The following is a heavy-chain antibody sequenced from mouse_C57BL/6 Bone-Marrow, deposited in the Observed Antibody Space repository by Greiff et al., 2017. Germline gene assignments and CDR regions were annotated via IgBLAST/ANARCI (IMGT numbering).Heavy chain of an antibody. D-gene: IGHD4-1*01. CDR1: GFTFSDYG. V-gene: IGHV5-17*01. J-gene: IGHJ4*01. CDR2: ISSGSSTI. CDR3: AKHWEGYAMDY. Sequence: EVQGVESGGGLVKPGGSLKLSCAASGFTFSDYGMHWVRQAPEKGLEWVAYISSGSSTIYYADTVKGRFTISRDNAKNTLFLQRTSLRSEDTAMYYCAKHWEGYAMDYWGQGTSVTVSS.